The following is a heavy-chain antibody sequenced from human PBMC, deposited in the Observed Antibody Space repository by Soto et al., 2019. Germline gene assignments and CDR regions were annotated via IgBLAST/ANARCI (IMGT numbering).Heavy chain of an antibody. CDR1: GGTFSSYA. J-gene: IGHJ4*02. CDR3: ASSLTMVRGVITTNFDY. D-gene: IGHD3-10*01. Sequence: SVKVSCKASGGTFSSYAISWVRQAPGQGLEWMGGIIPIFGTANYAQKFQGRVTITADESTSTAYMELSSLRSEDTAVYYCASSLTMVRGVITTNFDYWGQGTLVTVSS. CDR2: IIPIFGTA. V-gene: IGHV1-69*13.